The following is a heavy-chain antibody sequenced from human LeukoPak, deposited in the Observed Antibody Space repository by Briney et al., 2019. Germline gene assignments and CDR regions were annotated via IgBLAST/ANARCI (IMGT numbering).Heavy chain of an antibody. V-gene: IGHV3-30-3*01. Sequence: GGSLRLSCAASGFTFSSYAMHWVRQAPGKGLEWVAVISYDGSNKYYADSVKGRFTISRDNSKNTLYLQMNSLRAEDTAVYYCARDIVTTPLDYWGQGTLVTVSS. CDR3: ARDIVTTPLDY. D-gene: IGHD4-11*01. CDR1: GFTFSSYA. CDR2: ISYDGSNK. J-gene: IGHJ4*02.